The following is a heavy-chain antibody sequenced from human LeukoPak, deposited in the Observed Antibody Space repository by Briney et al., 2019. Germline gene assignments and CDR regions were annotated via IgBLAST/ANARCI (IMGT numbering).Heavy chain of an antibody. CDR1: GLTFSDSY. J-gene: IGHJ4*02. CDR2: ISSSGSTI. Sequence: GGSLRLSCAASGLTFSDSYMSWIRQAPGKGLEWVSYISSSGSTIFYADSVKGRFTISRDNAENSLYLQVKSLRADDTAVYYCARVVGRGSYGHAEYWGQGTLVTVSS. D-gene: IGHD5-18*01. V-gene: IGHV3-11*01. CDR3: ARVVGRGSYGHAEY.